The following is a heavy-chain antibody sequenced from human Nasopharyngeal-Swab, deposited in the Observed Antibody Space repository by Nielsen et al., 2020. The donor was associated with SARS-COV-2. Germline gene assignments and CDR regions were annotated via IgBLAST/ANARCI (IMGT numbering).Heavy chain of an antibody. Sequence: ASVQVSCKASGYSFTGYYLLWVRQAPGQGPEWVGSINPNSGGTNYAQKFQGRVTLTLDTSINTAYMDLTSLRSDDTAVYYCAREIYYGSGSYYVDDAFDIWGQGTMVTVSS. CDR1: GYSFTGYY. J-gene: IGHJ3*02. CDR3: AREIYYGSGSYYVDDAFDI. D-gene: IGHD3-10*01. V-gene: IGHV1-2*02. CDR2: INPNSGGT.